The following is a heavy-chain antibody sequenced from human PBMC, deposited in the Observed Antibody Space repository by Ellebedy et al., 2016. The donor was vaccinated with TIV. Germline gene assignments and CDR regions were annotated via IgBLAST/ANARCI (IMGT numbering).Heavy chain of an antibody. J-gene: IGHJ4*02. V-gene: IGHV3-21*01. D-gene: IGHD1-26*01. CDR3: ARDRRSTVGAEGY. CDR2: ISSSSSYI. CDR1: GFTFSSYS. Sequence: ETLSLXXAASGFTFSSYSMNWVRQAPGKGLEWVSSISSSSSYIYYADSVKGRFTISRDNAKNSLYLQMNSLRAEDTAVYYCARDRRSTVGAEGYWGQGTLVTVSS.